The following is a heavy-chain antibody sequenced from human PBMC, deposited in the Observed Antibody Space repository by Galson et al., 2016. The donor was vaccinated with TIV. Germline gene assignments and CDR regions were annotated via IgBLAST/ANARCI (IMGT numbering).Heavy chain of an antibody. V-gene: IGHV3-66*02. CDR2: IYDDGST. J-gene: IGHJ6*02. Sequence: SLRLSCAASGLIVSDNFMTWVRQAPGKGLEWVALIYDDGSTIYADSVKGRFTISRDTSKNMVNLQMNSLTREDTAVYFCARERRHCGNECYLRYYYGMDVWGRGTTVTVSS. CDR3: ARERRHCGNECYLRYYYGMDV. CDR1: GLIVSDNF. D-gene: IGHD2-21*01.